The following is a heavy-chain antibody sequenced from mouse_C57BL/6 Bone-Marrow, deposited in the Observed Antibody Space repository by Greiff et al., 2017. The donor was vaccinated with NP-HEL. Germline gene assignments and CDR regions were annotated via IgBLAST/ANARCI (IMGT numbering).Heavy chain of an antibody. CDR3: AGLPY. CDR1: GYTFTSYW. J-gene: IGHJ3*01. D-gene: IGHD2-1*01. Sequence: QVQLKQSGAELVRPGTSVKLSCKASGYTFTSYWMHWVKQRPGQGLEWIGVIDPSDSYTNYNQKFKGKATLTVDTSSSTAYMQLSSLTSEDSAVYYCAGLPYWGQGTLVTVSA. CDR2: IDPSDSYT. V-gene: IGHV1-59*01.